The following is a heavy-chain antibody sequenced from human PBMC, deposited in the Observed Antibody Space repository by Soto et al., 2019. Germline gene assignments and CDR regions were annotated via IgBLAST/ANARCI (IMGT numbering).Heavy chain of an antibody. Sequence: PGGSLRLSCAASGFAFSNYDMSWIRQAPGMGLEWVSSISISCSTTYYTDTVQGRFTISRDNAKNPLYLQMNSLRAEDTAVYYCARERYSYGPYYFDYWGQGTLVTVSS. CDR2: ISISCSTT. V-gene: IGHV3-11*01. CDR1: GFAFSNYD. CDR3: ARERYSYGPYYFDY. J-gene: IGHJ4*02. D-gene: IGHD5-18*01.